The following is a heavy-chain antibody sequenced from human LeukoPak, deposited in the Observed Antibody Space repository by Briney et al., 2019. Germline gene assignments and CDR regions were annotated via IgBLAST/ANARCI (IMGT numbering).Heavy chain of an antibody. D-gene: IGHD4-17*01. V-gene: IGHV3-7*01. CDR3: ARDRVTTTYYYGMDV. CDR2: IKQDGSEK. CDR1: GFTFSSYW. Sequence: PGGSLRLSCAASGFTFSSYWMSWVRQAPGTGLEWVANIKQDGSEKYYVDSVKGRFTISRDNAKNSLYLQMNSLRAEDTAVYYCARDRVTTTYYYGMDVWGQGTTVTVSS. J-gene: IGHJ6*02.